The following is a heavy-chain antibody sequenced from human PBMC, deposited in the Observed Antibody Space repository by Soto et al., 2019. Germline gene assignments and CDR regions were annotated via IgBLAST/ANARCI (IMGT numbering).Heavy chain of an antibody. D-gene: IGHD1-7*01. V-gene: IGHV3-30*18. CDR2: ISYDGSNK. CDR3: AKVKLELLSYFDY. CDR1: GFTFSSYG. J-gene: IGHJ4*02. Sequence: GGSLRLSCVASGFTFSSYGMHWVRQAPGKGLEWVAVISYDGSNKYYADSVKGRFTISRDNSKNTLYLQMNSLRAEDTAVYYCAKVKLELLSYFDYWGQGTLVTVSS.